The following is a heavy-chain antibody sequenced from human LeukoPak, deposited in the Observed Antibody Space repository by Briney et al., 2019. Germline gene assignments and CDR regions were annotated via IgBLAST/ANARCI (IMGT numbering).Heavy chain of an antibody. Sequence: GGSLRLSCAASGFTLSSYGMHWARQAPGKGPEWLSYFSRSGDTIHYADSVKGRFTISRDNAKNSLYLQMNSLIVEDTAMYYCVTDWHVWWGQGTLVTVSS. CDR3: VTDWHVW. J-gene: IGHJ4*02. CDR2: FSRSGDTI. CDR1: GFTLSSYG. D-gene: IGHD3-16*01. V-gene: IGHV3-48*01.